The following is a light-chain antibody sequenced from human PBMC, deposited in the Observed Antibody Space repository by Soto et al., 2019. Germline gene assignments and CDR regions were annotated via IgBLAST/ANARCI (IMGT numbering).Light chain of an antibody. CDR1: SSDVGSYNL. J-gene: IGLJ1*01. Sequence: QSALTQPASVSGSPAQSITISCTGTSSDVGSYNLVSWYQQHPGKAPKLMIYEGSKRPSGVSNRFSGSKSGNTASLTISGLQAEDEADYYCCSYAGSRVFGTGTKVTVL. V-gene: IGLV2-23*01. CDR2: EGS. CDR3: CSYAGSRV.